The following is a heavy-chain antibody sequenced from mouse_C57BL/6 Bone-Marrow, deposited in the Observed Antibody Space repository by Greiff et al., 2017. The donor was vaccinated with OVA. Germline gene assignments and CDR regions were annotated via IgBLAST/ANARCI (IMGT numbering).Heavy chain of an antibody. CDR1: GIDFSRYW. Sequence: AAPGIDFSRYWMSWVRRAPGKGLEWIGEINPDSSTINYAPSLKDKFIISRDNAKNTLYLQMSKVRSEDTALYYCARRGVVATNWYFDVWGTGTTVTVSS. J-gene: IGHJ1*03. CDR2: INPDSSTI. CDR3: ARRGVVATNWYFDV. V-gene: IGHV4-1*01. D-gene: IGHD1-1*01.